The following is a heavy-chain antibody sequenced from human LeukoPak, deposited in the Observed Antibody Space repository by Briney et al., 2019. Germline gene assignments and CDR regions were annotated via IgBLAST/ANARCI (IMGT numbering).Heavy chain of an antibody. Sequence: ASVKVSCKASGYTFTGYYMHWVRQAPGQGLEWMGRINPNSGGTNYAQKFQGRVTMTRDTSISTAYVELSRLRSDDTAVYYCARDILYCTGGLCNPWGQGTLVTVSS. D-gene: IGHD2-8*02. J-gene: IGHJ5*02. CDR1: GYTFTGYY. CDR2: INPNSGGT. V-gene: IGHV1-2*06. CDR3: ARDILYCTGGLCNP.